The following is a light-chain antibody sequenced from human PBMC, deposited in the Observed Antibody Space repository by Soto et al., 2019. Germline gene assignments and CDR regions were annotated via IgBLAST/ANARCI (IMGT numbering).Light chain of an antibody. J-gene: IGLJ2*01. CDR1: SSNIGSSA. Sequence: QSVLTQPPSASGTPGQRVTISCSGSSSNIGSSAVNWYQQLPGTAPKLLIYSNNQRPSGVPDRISGSKSGTSASLAISGLQSEDEADYYCAAWDDSLNALVFGGGTKLTVL. CDR2: SNN. V-gene: IGLV1-44*01. CDR3: AAWDDSLNALV.